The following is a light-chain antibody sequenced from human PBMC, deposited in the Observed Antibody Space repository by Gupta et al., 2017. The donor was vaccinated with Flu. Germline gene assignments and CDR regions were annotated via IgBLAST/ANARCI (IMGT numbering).Light chain of an antibody. Sequence: IVMIHSPESLAVFLRESATINCKPSQSVLYSSNNKNYLAWYQQKPGQPPRLLIYWASTRESEVPNRFSGSGSGTDFTLTINSLEAEDMAVYYCQQYYITPWTFVQGTRVEI. CDR1: QSVLYSSNNKNY. CDR3: QQYYITPWT. CDR2: WAS. J-gene: IGKJ1*01. V-gene: IGKV4-1*01.